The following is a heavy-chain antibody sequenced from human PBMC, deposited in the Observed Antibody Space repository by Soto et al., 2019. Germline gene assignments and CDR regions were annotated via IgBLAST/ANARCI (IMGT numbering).Heavy chain of an antibody. CDR1: GYTFTSYG. D-gene: IGHD3-3*01. CDR3: ARDWPALPLPEKYDFWHSFDAFDI. V-gene: IGHV1-18*01. J-gene: IGHJ3*02. Sequence: QVQLVQSGAEVKKPGASVKVSCKASGYTFTSYGISWVRQAPGQGLEWMGWISAYNGNTNYAQKLQGRVTMTTDTSTSTAYMELRSLRSDDTAVYYCARDWPALPLPEKYDFWHSFDAFDIWGQGTMVTVSS. CDR2: ISAYNGNT.